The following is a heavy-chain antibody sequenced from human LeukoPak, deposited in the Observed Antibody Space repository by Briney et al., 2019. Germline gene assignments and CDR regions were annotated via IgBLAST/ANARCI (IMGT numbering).Heavy chain of an antibody. J-gene: IGHJ6*03. Sequence: SETLSLTCTVSGGSISSYYWSWIRQPPGKGLEWIGYIYYSGSTSYNPSLKSRVTISVDTSKKQFSLKLSSVTAADTAVYYCARAGRGYNYGFVPSEIDYYYYFLDVWGKGTTVTVSS. V-gene: IGHV4-59*01. D-gene: IGHD5-18*01. CDR1: GGSISSYY. CDR3: ARAGRGYNYGFVPSEIDYYYYFLDV. CDR2: IYYSGST.